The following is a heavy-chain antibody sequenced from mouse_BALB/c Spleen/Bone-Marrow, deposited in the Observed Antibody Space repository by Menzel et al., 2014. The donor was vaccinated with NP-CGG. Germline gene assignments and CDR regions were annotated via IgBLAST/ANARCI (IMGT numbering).Heavy chain of an antibody. J-gene: IGHJ2*01. Sequence: QVQLKQSGAELMKPGASVKISCKATGYTFSSYWIEWVKQRPGHGLEWIGEILPGSGTTNYNEKFKGKATFTADTPSNTAYMQLSSLTSEDSAVYYCAGGTYRYYFDYWGQGTTLTVSS. D-gene: IGHD2-14*01. V-gene: IGHV1-9*01. CDR1: GYTFSSYW. CDR3: AGGTYRYYFDY. CDR2: ILPGSGTT.